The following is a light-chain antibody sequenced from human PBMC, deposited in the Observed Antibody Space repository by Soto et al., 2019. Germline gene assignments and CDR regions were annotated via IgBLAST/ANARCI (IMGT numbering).Light chain of an antibody. CDR1: QSLLHRNGVHY. V-gene: IGKV2-28*01. CDR2: LGS. J-gene: IGKJ2*01. CDR3: MQALQSHT. Sequence: DIVMTQSPLSLSVTPGEPASISCRSSQSLLHRNGVHYLDWYLQKPGQSPQLLIYLGSNRASGVPDRFSGSGSGRDFTLKISRVEAEDVGVYYCMQALQSHTFGQGTKLEIK.